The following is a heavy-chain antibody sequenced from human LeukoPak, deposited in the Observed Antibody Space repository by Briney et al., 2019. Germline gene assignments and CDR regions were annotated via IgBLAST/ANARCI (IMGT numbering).Heavy chain of an antibody. CDR1: GFTFSSYW. J-gene: IGHJ4*02. D-gene: IGHD6-19*01. V-gene: IGHV3-7*01. CDR2: IKQDGSEK. Sequence: GGSLRLSCAASGFTFSSYWMSWVRQAPGKGLEWVANIKQDGSEKYYVDSVKRRFTISRDNAKNSLYLQMNSLRAEDTAVYYCARGQAVAGVYYFDYWGQGTLVTVSS. CDR3: ARGQAVAGVYYFDY.